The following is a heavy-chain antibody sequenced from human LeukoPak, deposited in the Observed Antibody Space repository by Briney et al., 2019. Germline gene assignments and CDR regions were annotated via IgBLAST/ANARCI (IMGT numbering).Heavy chain of an antibody. CDR2: INHSGST. J-gene: IGHJ4*02. Sequence: PSETLSLTCAVYGGSFSGYYWSWIRQPPGKGLEWIGEINHSGSTNYNPSLKSRVTISVDTSKKQFSLKLSSVTAADTAVYYCVTYYFDSSGPKKNYWGQGTLVTVSS. D-gene: IGHD3-22*01. CDR3: VTYYFDSSGPKKNY. CDR1: GGSFSGYY. V-gene: IGHV4-34*01.